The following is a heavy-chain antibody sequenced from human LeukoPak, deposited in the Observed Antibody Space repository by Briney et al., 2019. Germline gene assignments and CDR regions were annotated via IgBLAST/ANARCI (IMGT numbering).Heavy chain of an antibody. CDR3: SEGYFEPFDN. Sequence: SDTPSPTCVVSGASVSSSHWNWIRQLPGKGLEWIGCLSYTGKTDYNPSLTSRVTISLDTSKNQVSLKLRSVTAADTAVYYCSEGYFEPFDNWGEGTLVTVSS. CDR1: GASVSSSH. D-gene: IGHD2/OR15-2a*01. CDR2: LSYTGKT. J-gene: IGHJ4*02. V-gene: IGHV4-59*02.